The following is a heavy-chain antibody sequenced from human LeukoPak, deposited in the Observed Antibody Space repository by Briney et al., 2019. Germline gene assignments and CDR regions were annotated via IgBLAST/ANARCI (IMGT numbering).Heavy chain of an antibody. Sequence: GGSLRLSCGASGFTSNSYSMNWVRQAPGKGLEWVSYISSGTSTIYYADSVKGRFTISRDNAKNSLYLHMSSLRAEDTAVYYCARDSSGWPRTFDYWGQGTLVTVSS. CDR1: GFTSNSYS. V-gene: IGHV3-48*01. J-gene: IGHJ4*02. D-gene: IGHD6-19*01. CDR3: ARDSSGWPRTFDY. CDR2: ISSGTSTI.